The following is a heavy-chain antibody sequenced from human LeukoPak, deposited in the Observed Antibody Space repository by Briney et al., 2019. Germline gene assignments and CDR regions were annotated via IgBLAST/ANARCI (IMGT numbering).Heavy chain of an antibody. D-gene: IGHD3-3*01. V-gene: IGHV3-21*05. CDR2: ISTTSSII. CDR3: AKVDRGFGVVISRSRHYFDY. J-gene: IGHJ4*02. Sequence: GGSLRLSCAASGFSLSPYSMNWVRQAPGKGLEWVSYISTTSSIIYYADSVKGRFTISRDNAKNSLYLQMNSLRAEDTAVYYCAKVDRGFGVVISRSRHYFDYWGQGTLVTVSS. CDR1: GFSLSPYS.